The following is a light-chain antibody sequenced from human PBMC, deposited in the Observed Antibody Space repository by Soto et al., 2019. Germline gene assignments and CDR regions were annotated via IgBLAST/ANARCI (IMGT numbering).Light chain of an antibody. V-gene: IGKV3-20*01. CDR3: QQYGSSPPT. CDR1: QSVSSSY. Sequence: ELVLTQSPGTLSLSPGERATLSCRARQSVSSSYLAWYQQKPGQAPRLLIYGASSRATGIPDRFSGSGSGTDFTLTISRLEPEDFAVYYCQQYGSSPPTFGQGTKVDNK. J-gene: IGKJ1*01. CDR2: GAS.